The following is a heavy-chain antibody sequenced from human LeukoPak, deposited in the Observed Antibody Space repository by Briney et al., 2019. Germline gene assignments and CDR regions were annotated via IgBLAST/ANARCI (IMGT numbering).Heavy chain of an antibody. J-gene: IGHJ2*01. D-gene: IGHD4-17*01. CDR2: IDWDDDK. CDR3: AAMRTLVDDDGDYGGCFDL. Sequence: GSGPALVKPTQTLTLTCTFSGFSLSTSGTRVSWIRQPPGKALEWLARIDWDDDKFYSTSLKTRLTISKDTSNNQVVLTMTNMDPVDTATYYCAAMRTLVDDDGDYGGCFDLWGRGTLVTVSS. V-gene: IGHV2-70*04. CDR1: GFSLSTSGTR.